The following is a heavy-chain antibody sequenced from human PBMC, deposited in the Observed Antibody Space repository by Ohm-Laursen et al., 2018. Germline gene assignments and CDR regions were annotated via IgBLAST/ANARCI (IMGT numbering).Heavy chain of an antibody. Sequence: SLRLSCSASGFTFDDYAMHWVRQAPGKGLEWVSGISWNSGSIGYADSVKGRFTISRDNSKNTLYLQMNSLRAEDTAVYYCARGLKWEPGDYWGQGTLVTVSS. CDR1: GFTFDDYA. CDR3: ARGLKWEPGDY. CDR2: ISWNSGSI. D-gene: IGHD1-26*01. J-gene: IGHJ4*02. V-gene: IGHV3-9*01.